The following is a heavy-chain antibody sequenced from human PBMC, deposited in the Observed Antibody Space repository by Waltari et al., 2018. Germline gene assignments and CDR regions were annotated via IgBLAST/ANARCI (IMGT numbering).Heavy chain of an antibody. Sequence: EAQLVESGGGLVKPGGALTLSCAASGVDFFDSWMSWVRQAPGKGVDWCGPIKTKTAGGTADYAAPVKGRFTISRDDSKNTVYLQMNSLKSGDTAVYYCTTDRGGYNSAWYGAWGQGTLVTVSS. CDR2: IKTKTAGGTA. V-gene: IGHV3-15*01. J-gene: IGHJ5*02. CDR1: GVDFFDSW. D-gene: IGHD6-19*01. CDR3: TTDRGGYNSAWYGA.